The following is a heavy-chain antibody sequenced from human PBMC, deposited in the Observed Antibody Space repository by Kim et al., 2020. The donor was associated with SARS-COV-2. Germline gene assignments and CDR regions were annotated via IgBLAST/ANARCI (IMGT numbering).Heavy chain of an antibody. CDR1: GFTFSNFA. D-gene: IGHD3-10*01. J-gene: IGHJ1*01. Sequence: GGSLRLSCEASGFTFSNFALTWVRQAPGEGLEWVAALGISDRYSYYEASVKGRFTISRDNSRNTLTLQMTCLRAEDTAMYDCVKDAIVYYSSGCYFLDWG. CDR3: VKDAIVYYSSGCYFLD. V-gene: IGHV3-23*01. CDR2: LGISDRYS.